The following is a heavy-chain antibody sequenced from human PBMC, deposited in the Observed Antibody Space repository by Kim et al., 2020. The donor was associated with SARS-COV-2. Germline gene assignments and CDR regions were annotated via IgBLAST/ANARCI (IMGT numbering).Heavy chain of an antibody. V-gene: IGHV4-34*01. CDR1: GGSFSGYY. CDR2: INHSGST. J-gene: IGHJ6*02. Sequence: SETLSLTCAVYGGSFSGYYWSWIRQPPGKGLEWIGEINHSGSTNYNPSLKSRVTISVDTSKNQFSLKLSSVTAADTAVYYCARGFPVSTFYYYYYGMDVWGRGTTVTVSS. CDR3: ARGFPVSTFYYYYYGMDV.